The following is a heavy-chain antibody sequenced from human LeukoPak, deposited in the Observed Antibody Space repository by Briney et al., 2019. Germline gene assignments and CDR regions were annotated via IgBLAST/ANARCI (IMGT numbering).Heavy chain of an antibody. Sequence: SETLSLTCTVSGGSVSSSSYYWGWIRQPPGKGLEWIGSMYYSGSTYYNPSLKSRVTISVDTSKNQFSLELTSVTAADTAVYYCARHSGSYLKSALHIWGQGTMVTVSS. CDR1: GGSVSSSSYY. CDR3: ARHSGSYLKSALHI. D-gene: IGHD1-26*01. CDR2: MYYSGST. J-gene: IGHJ3*02. V-gene: IGHV4-39*01.